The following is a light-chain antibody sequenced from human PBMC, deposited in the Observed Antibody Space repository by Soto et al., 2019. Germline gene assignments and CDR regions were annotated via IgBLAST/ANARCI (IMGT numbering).Light chain of an antibody. CDR3: QQYGSSPYT. Sequence: DIVLTQSPDSLAVSLGERATINCKSSQNVLYSSNNRNYLAWYQQKPRQPPKLLIYWASARESGVPDRFSGSGSGTDFTLTISRLEPEDFAVYYCQQYGSSPYTFGQGTRLEIK. CDR1: QNVLYSSNNRNY. V-gene: IGKV4-1*01. CDR2: WAS. J-gene: IGKJ5*01.